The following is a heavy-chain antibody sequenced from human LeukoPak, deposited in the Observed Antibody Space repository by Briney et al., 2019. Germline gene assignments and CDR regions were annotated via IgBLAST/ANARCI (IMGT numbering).Heavy chain of an antibody. CDR2: IIPIFGTA. J-gene: IGHJ5*02. D-gene: IGHD6-6*01. CDR1: GGTFSSYA. V-gene: IGHV1-69*05. Sequence: ASVKASCKASGGTFSSYAISWVRQAPGQGLEWMGRIIPIFGTANYAQKFQGRVTITTDESTSTAYMELSSLRSEDTAVYYCARDLIKYSSSFMNWFDPWGQGTLVTVSS. CDR3: ARDLIKYSSSFMNWFDP.